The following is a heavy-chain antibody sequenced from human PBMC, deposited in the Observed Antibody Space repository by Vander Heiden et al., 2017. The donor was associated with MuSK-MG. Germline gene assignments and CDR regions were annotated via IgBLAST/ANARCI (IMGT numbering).Heavy chain of an antibody. CDR3: ADRREGLLAFGDFGGAFHG. V-gene: IGHV2-5*02. CDR1: GFSLTSSGAG. J-gene: IGHJ3*01. D-gene: IGHD3-10*01. Sequence: QITLKASGPTLVKPTETLTLTCSFSGFSLTSSGAGVGWVRQAPGQALQFVERIYWDDDTRYNPSLRSRLAITKDTLKNDVVLTVTDVDSSDTGTEVGADRREGLLAFGDFGGAFHGWGQGTSVTGS. CDR2: IYWDDDT.